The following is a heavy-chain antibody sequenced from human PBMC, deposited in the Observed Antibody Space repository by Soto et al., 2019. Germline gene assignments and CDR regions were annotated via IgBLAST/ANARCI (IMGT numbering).Heavy chain of an antibody. J-gene: IGHJ6*02. CDR3: SREWVWELQNDYYYSGMDV. CDR2: INPNSGGT. Sequence: QVQLVQSGAEVKKPGASVKVSCKASGYTFTGYYMHWVRQAPGQGLEWMGWINPNSGGTNYAQKFQGWVTMTRDKSISTAYMALSRLRSDDTAVYYCSREWVWELQNDYYYSGMDVWGQGTTVTVSS. D-gene: IGHD1-26*01. V-gene: IGHV1-2*04. CDR1: GYTFTGYY.